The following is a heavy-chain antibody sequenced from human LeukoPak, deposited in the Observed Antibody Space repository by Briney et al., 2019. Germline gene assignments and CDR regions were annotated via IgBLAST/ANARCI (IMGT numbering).Heavy chain of an antibody. V-gene: IGHV4-61*02. J-gene: IGHJ6*03. D-gene: IGHD5-18*01. CDR3: AREGGGYSYGYLTYYYMDV. CDR1: GGSISSGSYY. Sequence: PSETLSLTCTVSGGSISSGSYYWSWIRQPAGKGLEWIGRIYTSGSTNYNPSLKSRVTISVDMSKNQFSLKLSSVTAADTAVYYCAREGGGYSYGYLTYYYMDVWGKGTTVTVSS. CDR2: IYTSGST.